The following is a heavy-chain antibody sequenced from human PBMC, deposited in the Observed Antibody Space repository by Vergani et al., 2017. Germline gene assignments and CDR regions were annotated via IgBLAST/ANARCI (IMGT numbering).Heavy chain of an antibody. V-gene: IGHV3-49*04. CDR3: TRDDSSSSYYYYGMDV. Sequence: EVQLVESGGGLVQPGRSLRLSCTASGFTFGDYAMSWVRQAPGKGLEWVGFIRSKAYGGTKEYAASVKGRFTISRDDSKSIAYLQMNSLKTEDTAVYYCTRDDSSSSYYYYGMDVWGQGTTVTVSS. J-gene: IGHJ6*02. D-gene: IGHD6-6*01. CDR2: IRSKAYGGTK. CDR1: GFTFGDYA.